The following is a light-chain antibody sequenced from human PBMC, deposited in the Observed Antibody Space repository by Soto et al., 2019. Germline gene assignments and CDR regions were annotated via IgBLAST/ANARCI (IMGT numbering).Light chain of an antibody. CDR2: EVN. CDR3: SSYTSSSTLMV. J-gene: IGLJ2*01. CDR1: SSDVGGYNY. V-gene: IGLV2-14*01. Sequence: QSALTQPASVSGSPGQSITISCTGTSSDVGGYNYVSWYQQHPGKAPKLMIYEVNNRPSGVSNRFFGSKSGNTASLTISGLQAEDEADYYCSSYTSSSTLMVFGGGTKVTVL.